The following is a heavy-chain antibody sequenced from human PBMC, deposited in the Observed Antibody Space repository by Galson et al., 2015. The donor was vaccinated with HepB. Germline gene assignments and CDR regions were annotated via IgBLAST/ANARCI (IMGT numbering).Heavy chain of an antibody. J-gene: IGHJ3*02. CDR3: ARLISGNDSGNDAFDI. CDR1: GDSFTSYW. CDR2: IDPGDSAT. V-gene: IGHV5-51*03. Sequence: SGAEVKKPGGSLKFSCKGSGDSFTSYWSGWVGEMPGKGREWMGIIDPGDSATRYCQSFQGQVTISADKSINTANQQWSSLNASDTAMYYCARLISGNDSGNDAFDIWGQGTMVTVSS. D-gene: IGHD5-12*01.